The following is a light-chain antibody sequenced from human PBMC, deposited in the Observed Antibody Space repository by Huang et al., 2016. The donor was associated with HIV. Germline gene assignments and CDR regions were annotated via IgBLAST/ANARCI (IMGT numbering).Light chain of an antibody. CDR2: ATS. V-gene: IGKV1-39*01. Sequence: DIQMTQSPSSLSASVGDGVTITCRASQSISTYLNWRQQKPGKAPKLLIYATSTLQSGVPSRFTGSGSETNFTLTITNLQPEDFVTYYCQQSYRPPFTFGPGTKVDIK. CDR3: QQSYRPPFT. CDR1: QSISTY. J-gene: IGKJ3*01.